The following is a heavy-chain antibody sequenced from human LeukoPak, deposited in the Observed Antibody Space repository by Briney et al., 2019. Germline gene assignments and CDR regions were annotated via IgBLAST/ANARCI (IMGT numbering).Heavy chain of an antibody. J-gene: IGHJ4*02. Sequence: GGSLRLSCAASGFTFSSACMSWVRQAPGKGLEWVGHIKGKTDGGTTDYAAPVQGRFTISRGDSKNTLFLQMNSLKTEDTAVYYCTTGTWIQLWLADYWGQGTLVTVSS. CDR1: GFTFSSAC. CDR2: IKGKTDGGTT. V-gene: IGHV3-15*01. D-gene: IGHD5-18*01. CDR3: TTGTWIQLWLADY.